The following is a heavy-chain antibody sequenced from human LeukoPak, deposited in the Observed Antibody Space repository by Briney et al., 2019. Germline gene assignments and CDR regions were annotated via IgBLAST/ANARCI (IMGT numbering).Heavy chain of an antibody. CDR2: INTNTGNP. V-gene: IGHV7-4-1*02. Sequence: ASVKVSCKASGYTFTSYGISWVRQAPGQGLEWMGWINTNTGNPTYAQGFTGRFVFSLDTSVSTAYLQISSLKAEDTAVYYCARDLVWFGAYYFDYWGQGTLVTVSS. J-gene: IGHJ4*02. CDR1: GYTFTSYG. D-gene: IGHD3-10*01. CDR3: ARDLVWFGAYYFDY.